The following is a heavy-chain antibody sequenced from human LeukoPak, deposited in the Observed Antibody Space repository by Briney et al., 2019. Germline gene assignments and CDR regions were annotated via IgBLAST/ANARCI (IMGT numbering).Heavy chain of an antibody. CDR2: ISAYNGNT. D-gene: IGHD3-3*01. V-gene: IGHV1-18*01. J-gene: IGHJ4*02. CDR1: GYTFTSYG. Sequence: ASVKVSCKASGYTFTSYGISWLRQAPGQGPEWMGWISAYNGNTNYAQKLQGRVTMTTDTSTSTAYMELRSLRSDDTAVYYCARDSFWSGYYPPVPGYWGQGTLVTVSS. CDR3: ARDSFWSGYYPPVPGY.